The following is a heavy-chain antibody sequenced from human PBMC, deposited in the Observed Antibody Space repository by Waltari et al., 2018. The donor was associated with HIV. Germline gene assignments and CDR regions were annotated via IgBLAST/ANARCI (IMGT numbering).Heavy chain of an antibody. J-gene: IGHJ5*02. Sequence: QVPLVQSGSAVKTPGASVKVSCKVSGYTISEVSMHWLRQAPGKGREWMGGFDPEQGKTIYAQNFQGRVTMTEDAATDTAYMELSSLRSEDTAVYYCTTEGLYCSGGTCYSRFDPWGQGTLVTVSS. CDR1: GYTISEVS. CDR2: FDPEQGKT. CDR3: TTEGLYCSGGTCYSRFDP. V-gene: IGHV1-24*01. D-gene: IGHD2-15*01.